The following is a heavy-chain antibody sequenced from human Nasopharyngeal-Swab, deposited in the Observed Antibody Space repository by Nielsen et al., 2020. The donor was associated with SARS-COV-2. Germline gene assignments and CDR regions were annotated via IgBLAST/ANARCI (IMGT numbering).Heavy chain of an antibody. Sequence: GESLKISCAASGFTFSSYGVSWVRQAPGKGLEWVSIIFSTGSPIYYADSVKGRFTISRDNSRNTLYLQMNSLRAEDTAVYYCAKMARTMTKYYFDYWGQGALVTVSS. CDR2: IFSTGSPI. J-gene: IGHJ4*02. V-gene: IGHV3-23*03. CDR3: AKMARTMTKYYFDY. CDR1: GFTFSSYG. D-gene: IGHD4-17*01.